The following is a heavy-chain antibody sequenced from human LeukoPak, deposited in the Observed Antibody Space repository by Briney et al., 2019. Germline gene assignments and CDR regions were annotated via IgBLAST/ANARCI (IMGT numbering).Heavy chain of an antibody. CDR1: GFTFSSYS. J-gene: IGHJ4*02. CDR2: ISSSSSYI. V-gene: IGHV3-21*01. CDR3: ARDRSSGWYRFVVKFDY. Sequence: GGSLRLSCAASGFTFSSYSMNWVRQAPGKGLEWVSSISSSSSYIYYADSVKGRFTISRDNAKNSLYLQMNSLRAEDTAVYYCARDRSSGWYRFVVKFDYWGQGTLVTVSS. D-gene: IGHD6-19*01.